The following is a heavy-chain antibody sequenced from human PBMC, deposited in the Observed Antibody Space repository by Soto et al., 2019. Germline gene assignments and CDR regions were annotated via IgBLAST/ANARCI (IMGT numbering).Heavy chain of an antibody. CDR3: ARGTYYYDSSGYLYYFDY. J-gene: IGHJ4*02. D-gene: IGHD3-22*01. CDR1: GFTFSSYE. Sequence: GGSLRLSCAASGFTFSSYEMNWVRQAPGKGLEWVSYISSSGSTIYYADSVKGRFTISRDNAKNSLYLQMNSLRAEDTAVYYCARGTYYYDSSGYLYYFDYWGQGTLVTVS. CDR2: ISSSGSTI. V-gene: IGHV3-48*03.